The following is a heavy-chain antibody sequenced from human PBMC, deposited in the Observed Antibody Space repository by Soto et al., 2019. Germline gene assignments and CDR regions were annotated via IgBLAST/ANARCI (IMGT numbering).Heavy chain of an antibody. J-gene: IGHJ6*02. CDR1: GGSISSGGYS. CDR3: ARAHYGDYGYGMDV. D-gene: IGHD4-17*01. V-gene: IGHV4-30-2*01. Sequence: QLQLQESGSGLVKPSQTLSLTCAVSGGSISSGGYSWSWIRQPPGKGLEWIGYIQHGGSTYYNPSLKGRVTRSVDRSKNQSSRKLTSVTAADTAVYYCARAHYGDYGYGMDVWGQGTTVTVSS. CDR2: IQHGGST.